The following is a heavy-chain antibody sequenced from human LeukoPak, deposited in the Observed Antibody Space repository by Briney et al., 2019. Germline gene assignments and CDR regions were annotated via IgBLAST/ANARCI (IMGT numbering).Heavy chain of an antibody. V-gene: IGHV1-69*13. D-gene: IGHD2-21*02. J-gene: IGHJ5*02. CDR2: IIPIFGTA. Sequence: SVKVSCKASGGTFSSYAVSWVRQAPGQGLEWMGGIIPIFGTANYAQKFQGRVTITADESTSTAYMELSSLRSEDTAVYYCARAYCGGDCYSIHWFDPWGQGTLVTVSS. CDR3: ARAYCGGDCYSIHWFDP. CDR1: GGTFSSYA.